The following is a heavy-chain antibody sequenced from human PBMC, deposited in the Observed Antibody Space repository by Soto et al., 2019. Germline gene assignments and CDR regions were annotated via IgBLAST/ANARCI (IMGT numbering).Heavy chain of an antibody. CDR2: IYYSGTA. Sequence: QVQLQESGPGLVKPSETLSLTCTVSGDSIPGYYWSWIRQPPGKGLAWIGYIYYSGTAHYNPSLRSRVTISLATSKNRLSLGLSSVTAADSAVYYCARGSALDYTRYYMDVWGKGATVAGSS. D-gene: IGHD4-4*01. J-gene: IGHJ6*03. CDR3: ARGSALDYTRYYMDV. V-gene: IGHV4-59*01. CDR1: GDSIPGYY.